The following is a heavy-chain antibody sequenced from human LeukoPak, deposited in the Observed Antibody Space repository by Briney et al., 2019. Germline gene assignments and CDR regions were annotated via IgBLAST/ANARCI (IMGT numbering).Heavy chain of an antibody. CDR1: GFTVSSNY. Sequence: PGGTLRLSCAVSGFTVSSNYMSWVRQAPGKGLEWVSVIYSGGSTYYADSVKGRFTISRDNSKNKLYLQMNSLRAEDTAVYYCARGGSITMVRGFTFDYWGQGTLVTVSS. J-gene: IGHJ4*02. CDR2: IYSGGST. V-gene: IGHV3-53*01. CDR3: ARGGSITMVRGFTFDY. D-gene: IGHD3-10*01.